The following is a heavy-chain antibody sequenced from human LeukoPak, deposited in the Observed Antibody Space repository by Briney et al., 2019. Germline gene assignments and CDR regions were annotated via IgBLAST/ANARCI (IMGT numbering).Heavy chain of an antibody. CDR3: ARSYVDAFDI. D-gene: IGHD3-16*01. CDR1: GGSVSSGSYY. Sequence: SETLSLTCTVSGGSVSSGSYYWSWIRQPPGKGLEWIGEINHSGSTNYNPSLKSRDTISVDTSKNQFSLKLSSVTAADTAVYYCARSYVDAFDIWGQGTMVTVSS. J-gene: IGHJ3*02. V-gene: IGHV4-39*07. CDR2: INHSGST.